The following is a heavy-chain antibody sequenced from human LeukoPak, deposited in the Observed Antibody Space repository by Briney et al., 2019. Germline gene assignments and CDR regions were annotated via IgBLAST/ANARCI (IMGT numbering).Heavy chain of an antibody. CDR1: GYTFNGYY. CDR2: INPNSGGT. CDR3: ARNVAYSDAFDI. D-gene: IGHD5-18*01. V-gene: IGHV1-2*02. Sequence: ASVKVSCKASGYTFNGYYKHWVRQAPGQGLEWMGWINPNSGGTNYAQKFQGRVTMTRDTSISTAYMELSRLRSDDTAVYYCARNVAYSDAFDIWGQGTMVTVSS. J-gene: IGHJ3*02.